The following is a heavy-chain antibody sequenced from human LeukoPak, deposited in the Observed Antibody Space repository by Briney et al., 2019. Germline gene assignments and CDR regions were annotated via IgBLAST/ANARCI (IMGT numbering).Heavy chain of an antibody. D-gene: IGHD3-10*01. V-gene: IGHV1-46*01. J-gene: IGHJ4*02. CDR2: INPSGGST. CDR3: AKHYGSGSYYISHH. Sequence: ASVKVSCKASGYTFTSYHMHWVRQAPGQGLEWMGIINPSGGSTSYAQKFQGRVTMTRDMSTRTVCMELSSLRAEDTAVYYCAKHYGSGSYYISHHWGQGTLVTVSS. CDR1: GYTFTSYH.